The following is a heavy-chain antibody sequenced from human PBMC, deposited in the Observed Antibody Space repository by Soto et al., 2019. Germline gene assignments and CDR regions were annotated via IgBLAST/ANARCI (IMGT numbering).Heavy chain of an antibody. J-gene: IGHJ4*02. V-gene: IGHV1-69*12. CDR1: GGTFSSYA. CDR3: ERTGGRLGELPSADY. Sequence: QVQLVQSGAEVKKPGSSVKVSCKASGGTFSSYAISWVRQAPGQGLEWMGGIIPIFGTANYAQKFQGRVTITADESPSTAYMEVRGLRPEGTAVYCCERTGGRLGELPSADYWGQGTLVTVSS. CDR2: IIPIFGTA. D-gene: IGHD3-16*01.